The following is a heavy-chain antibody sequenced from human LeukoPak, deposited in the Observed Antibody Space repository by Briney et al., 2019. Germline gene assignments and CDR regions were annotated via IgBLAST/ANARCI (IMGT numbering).Heavy chain of an antibody. CDR1: GFTFSSYS. V-gene: IGHV3-21*01. CDR3: ARVVDTAMVTGCDY. CDR2: ISSSSSYI. J-gene: IGHJ4*02. D-gene: IGHD5-18*01. Sequence: PGGSLGLSCAASGFTFSSYSMNWVRQAPGKGLEWVSSISSSSSYIYYADSVKGRFTISRDNAKNSLYLQMNSLRAEDTAVYYCARVVDTAMVTGCDYWGQGTLVTVSS.